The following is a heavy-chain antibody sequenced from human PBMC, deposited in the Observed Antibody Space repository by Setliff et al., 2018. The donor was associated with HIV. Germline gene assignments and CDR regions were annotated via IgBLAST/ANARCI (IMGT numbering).Heavy chain of an antibody. CDR1: GFDFSNFA. J-gene: IGHJ5*02. Sequence: PGGSLRLSCAASGFDFSNFAMSWVRQAPGKGLEWVSAISGDGGRTYFAGPVEGRFSTSRDNSKHTMDLEMNSLRVDDTAVYYCARFPVFKWFGERQGWFDLWGQGTLVTVSS. V-gene: IGHV3-23*01. CDR3: ARFPVFKWFGERQGWFDL. CDR2: ISGDGGRT. D-gene: IGHD3-10*01.